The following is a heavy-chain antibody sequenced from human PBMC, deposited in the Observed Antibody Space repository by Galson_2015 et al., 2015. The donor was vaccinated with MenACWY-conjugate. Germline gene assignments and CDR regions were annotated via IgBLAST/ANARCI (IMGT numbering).Heavy chain of an antibody. CDR2: IWYDGRNK. CDR3: AKSDYDDAGGYGLDV. V-gene: IGHV3-33*06. J-gene: IGHJ6*02. CDR1: GFAFSDYV. Sequence: SLRLSCAASGFAFSDYVMHWVRQAPGKGLEWVAAIWYDGRNKYYEESVKGRFTISRDNSQNTLYLQMNSLRAEDTAVYYCAKSDYDDAGGYGLDVGGQGTTVIVSS. D-gene: IGHD3-3*01.